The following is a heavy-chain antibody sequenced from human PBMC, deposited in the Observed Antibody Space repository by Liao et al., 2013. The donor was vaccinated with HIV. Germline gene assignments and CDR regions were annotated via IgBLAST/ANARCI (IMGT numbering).Heavy chain of an antibody. J-gene: IGHJ3*02. CDR3: ARGVVRGVIFGRYAFDI. CDR2: INHSGST. Sequence: QVQLQQWGAGLLKPSETLSLTCAVYGGSFSGYYWSWIRQPPGKGLEWIGEINHSGSTNYNPSLKSRVTISVDTSKNQFSLKLSSVTAADTAVYYCARGVVRGVIFGRYAFDIWGQGTMVTVSS. D-gene: IGHD3-10*01. CDR1: GGSFSGYY. V-gene: IGHV4-34*01.